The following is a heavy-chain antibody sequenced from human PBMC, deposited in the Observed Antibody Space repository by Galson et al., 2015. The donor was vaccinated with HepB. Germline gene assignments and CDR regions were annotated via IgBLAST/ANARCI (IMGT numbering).Heavy chain of an antibody. J-gene: IGHJ6*02. V-gene: IGHV3-23*01. Sequence: SLRLSCAASGFTFSSYAMSWVRQAPGKGLEWVSGISGGGGRTYYADSVKGRFTISRDNSKNTLYLQMNSLRADDTAIYYCAKVKGLRGWLQLGDYYGMDVWGQGTTVTVSS. CDR3: AKVKGLRGWLQLGDYYGMDV. CDR1: GFTFSSYA. CDR2: ISGGGGRT. D-gene: IGHD5-24*01.